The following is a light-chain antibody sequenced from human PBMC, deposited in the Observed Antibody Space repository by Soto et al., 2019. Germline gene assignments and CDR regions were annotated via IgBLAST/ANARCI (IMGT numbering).Light chain of an antibody. Sequence: DIQMTQSPSSLSAYVGDRVTITCRASQRISVYLNWYQQKPGKAPNLLIYSSSSLESGVPSRFSGSGSGTDFTLTISSLQPEDFATYFFQQSYSRPRAFGQGTKVEI. CDR1: QRISVY. V-gene: IGKV1-39*01. CDR3: QQSYSRPRA. CDR2: SSS. J-gene: IGKJ1*01.